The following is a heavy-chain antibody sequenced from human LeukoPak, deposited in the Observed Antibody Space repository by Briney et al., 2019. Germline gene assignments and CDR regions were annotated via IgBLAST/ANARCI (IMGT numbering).Heavy chain of an antibody. J-gene: IGHJ4*02. Sequence: GGSLRLSCAASGFTFSSYWLSWVRQAPGKGLEWVANIKQDGSEKYYVGSVKGRFTISRDNAKGSLYLQMNSLRAEDTAVYYCARVRVLRYFDWLDYFDYWGQGTLVTVSS. CDR2: IKQDGSEK. D-gene: IGHD3-9*01. CDR1: GFTFSSYW. V-gene: IGHV3-7*01. CDR3: ARVRVLRYFDWLDYFDY.